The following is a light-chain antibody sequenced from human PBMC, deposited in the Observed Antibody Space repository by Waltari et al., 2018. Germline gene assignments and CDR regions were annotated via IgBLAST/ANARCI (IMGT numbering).Light chain of an antibody. Sequence: DIVLTQSPGTLSLSPGERATLSCRASQSVSSSYLAWYHHKPGQAPSLLIYGASSRATGLPDRFSGSGSGTDFTLTISRLEPEDFAVYYCQQYGSSPRYTFGQGTKLEIK. V-gene: IGKV3-20*01. CDR2: GAS. CDR3: QQYGSSPRYT. CDR1: QSVSSSY. J-gene: IGKJ2*01.